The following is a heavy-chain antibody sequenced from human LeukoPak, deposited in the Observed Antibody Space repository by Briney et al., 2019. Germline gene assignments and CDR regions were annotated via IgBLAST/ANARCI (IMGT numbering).Heavy chain of an antibody. V-gene: IGHV3-11*01. J-gene: IGHJ3*02. Sequence: PGGSLRLSCAASGFTFSDYYMSWIRQAPGKGLEWVSYISSSGSTIYYADSVKGRFTISRDNSKNTLYLQMNSLRAEDTAVYYCAKVLQWLVRKGAFDIWGQGTMVTVSS. CDR2: ISSSGSTI. CDR1: GFTFSDYY. CDR3: AKVLQWLVRKGAFDI. D-gene: IGHD6-19*01.